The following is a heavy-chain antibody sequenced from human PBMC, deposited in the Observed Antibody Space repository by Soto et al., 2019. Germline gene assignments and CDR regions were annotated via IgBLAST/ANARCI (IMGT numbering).Heavy chain of an antibody. J-gene: IGHJ5*02. D-gene: IGHD3-16*01. Sequence: TGGFLRHSCGASGFTFSNYWMHWVRQAPGKGLVWVSRINSDTGTTSYADSVKGRFTMSRDNAKNTLYLQMNSLRAEDTAVYYCARGFAGFDPWGQGTLVTVSS. CDR3: ARGFAGFDP. CDR1: GFTFSNYW. CDR2: INSDTGTT. V-gene: IGHV3-74*01.